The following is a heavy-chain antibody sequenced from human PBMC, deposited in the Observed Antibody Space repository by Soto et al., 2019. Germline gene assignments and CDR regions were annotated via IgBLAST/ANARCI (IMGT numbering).Heavy chain of an antibody. CDR3: ARDYVDYYYGSRGYYPF. J-gene: IGHJ4*02. V-gene: IGHV1-2*02. CDR1: GYTFTDYY. D-gene: IGHD3-22*01. Sequence: ASVKVSCKAPGYTFTDYYIHWVRQAPGQGLEWMGWIDPKSGSANYAQKFQGRVTMTRDTSISTAYMELSRLRSDDTAVYFCARDYVDYYYGSRGYYPFWGQGTLVTVSS. CDR2: IDPKSGSA.